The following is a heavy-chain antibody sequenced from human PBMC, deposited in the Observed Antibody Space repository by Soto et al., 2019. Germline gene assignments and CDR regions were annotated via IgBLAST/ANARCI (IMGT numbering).Heavy chain of an antibody. CDR2: IIPIIGVT. Sequence: QVQLVQSGAEVKRPGSSVKVSCESSGATFNSYVISWVRQAPGQGLEWMGGIIPIIGVTHYAQKFQGRVTISALSSTGTAYMELSNLGFEDTALYSGARESLGAKGADHWGQGTLVTVSS. J-gene: IGHJ4*02. CDR3: ARESLGAKGADH. D-gene: IGHD3-16*01. CDR1: GATFNSYV. V-gene: IGHV1-69*17.